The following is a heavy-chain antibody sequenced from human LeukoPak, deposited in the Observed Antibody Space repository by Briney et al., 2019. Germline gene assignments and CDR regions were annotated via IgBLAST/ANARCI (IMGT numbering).Heavy chain of an antibody. V-gene: IGHV1-69*05. Sequence: SVKVSCKASGGTFSSYGISWVRQAPGQGLEWMGGIIPFFGTPNYAQKFQGRVTMTTDTSTSTAYMELRSLRSDDTAVYYCGRDLYDFWSGYYTGIDYWGQGTLVTVSS. CDR1: GGTFSSYG. D-gene: IGHD3-3*01. J-gene: IGHJ4*02. CDR3: GRDLYDFWSGYYTGIDY. CDR2: IIPFFGTP.